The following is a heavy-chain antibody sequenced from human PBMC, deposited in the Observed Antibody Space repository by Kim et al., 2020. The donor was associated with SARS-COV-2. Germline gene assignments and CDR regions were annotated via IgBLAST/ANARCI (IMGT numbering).Heavy chain of an antibody. CDR2: ISGSGGST. CDR1: GFTFSSYA. J-gene: IGHJ4*02. V-gene: IGHV3-23*01. D-gene: IGHD2-2*02. Sequence: GGSLRLSCAASGFTFSSYAMSWVRQAPGKGLEWVSAISGSGGSTYYADSVKGRFTISRDNSKNTLYLQMNSLRAEDTAVYYCAKLGQIVVVPAAILYWGQGTLVTVSS. CDR3: AKLGQIVVVPAAILY.